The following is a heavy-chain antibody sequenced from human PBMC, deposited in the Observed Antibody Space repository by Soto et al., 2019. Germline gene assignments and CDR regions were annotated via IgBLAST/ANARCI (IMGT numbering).Heavy chain of an antibody. V-gene: IGHV6-1*01. D-gene: IGHD6-13*01. CDR1: GDRVSSNSAA. Sequence: SQTLSLTCAISGDRVSSNSAAWNWIRQSPSRGLEWLGRTYYRSKWYNDYAVSVKSRITITPDTSKNQFSLQLNSVTPEDTAVYYCARRPAAVRAFDIWGQGTMVTVSS. CDR2: TYYRSKWYN. J-gene: IGHJ3*02. CDR3: ARRPAAVRAFDI.